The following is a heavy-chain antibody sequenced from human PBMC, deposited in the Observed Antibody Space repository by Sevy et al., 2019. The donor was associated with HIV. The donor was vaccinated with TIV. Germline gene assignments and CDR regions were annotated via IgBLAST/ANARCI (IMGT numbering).Heavy chain of an antibody. CDR2: ISGSGGST. Sequence: GWSLRLSYAASGFTFSSYAMSWVRQAPGKGLEWVSAISGSGGSTYYADSVKGRFTISRDNSKNTLYLQMNSLRAEDTAVYYCAKDSVGQLFGYYFDYWGQGTLVTVSS. J-gene: IGHJ4*02. V-gene: IGHV3-23*01. D-gene: IGHD3-10*01. CDR3: AKDSVGQLFGYYFDY. CDR1: GFTFSSYA.